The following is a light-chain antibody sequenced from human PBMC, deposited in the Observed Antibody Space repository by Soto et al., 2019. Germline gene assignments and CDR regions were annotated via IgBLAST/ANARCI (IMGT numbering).Light chain of an antibody. CDR3: QQANSFPLT. CDR2: TGS. V-gene: IGKV1-12*01. Sequence: DIQMTQSPSSVSASVGDRVSITCRASQGISNWLAWYQQKPGRAPKLLIYTGSSLQSGVPSRFKGNGSGTDFTPNISSLQPEDVATYYCQQANSFPLTFGGGTKVEIK. J-gene: IGKJ4*01. CDR1: QGISNW.